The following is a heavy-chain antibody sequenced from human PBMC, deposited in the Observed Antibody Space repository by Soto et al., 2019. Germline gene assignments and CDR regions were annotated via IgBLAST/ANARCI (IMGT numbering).Heavy chain of an antibody. CDR3: ARVYYESCAYFVVSPIFDY. J-gene: IGHJ4*02. Sequence: SETLCLTCTVSGGAVDRGDYNWCWICEAQGSGVDWLSFVSSYLCATYFPPSLKILLTISLSTPMTQFSLKLSSVTAADTAVYYCARVYYESCAYFVVSPIFDYWGQGSLVTVSS. CDR2: VSSYLCAT. D-gene: IGHD3-22*01. CDR1: GGAVDRGDYN. V-gene: IGHV4-30-4*01.